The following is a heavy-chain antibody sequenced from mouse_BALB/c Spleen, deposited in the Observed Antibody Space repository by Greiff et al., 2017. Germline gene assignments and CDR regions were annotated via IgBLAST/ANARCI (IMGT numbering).Heavy chain of an antibody. CDR3: ARGRSGSGHYYAMDY. V-gene: IGHV1S34*01. CDR2: ISCYNGAT. D-gene: IGHD3-1*01. CDR1: GYSFTGYY. J-gene: IGHJ4*01. Sequence: LVKTGASVKISCKASGYSFTGYYMHWVKQIHGKSLEWIGYISCYNGATSYNQKFKGKATFTVDTSSSTAYMQFNSLTSEDSAVYYCARGRSGSGHYYAMDYWGQGTSVTVSS.